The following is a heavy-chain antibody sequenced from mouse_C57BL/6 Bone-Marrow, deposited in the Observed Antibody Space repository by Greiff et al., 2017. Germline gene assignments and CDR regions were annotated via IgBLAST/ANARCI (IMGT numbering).Heavy chain of an antibody. D-gene: IGHD1-1*01. CDR1: GYTFPSYG. Sequence: QVQLQQSGAELARLGASVKLSCKASGYTFPSYGLSWVKQRTGQGLEWIGEIYPRSGNTYYNEKLKGKAHLTADKSSSTSYMELRSLTAADSAVYFCARQTTTVAPHYYAMDYWGQGTSVTVSS. CDR2: IYPRSGNT. V-gene: IGHV1-81*01. CDR3: ARQTTTVAPHYYAMDY. J-gene: IGHJ4*01.